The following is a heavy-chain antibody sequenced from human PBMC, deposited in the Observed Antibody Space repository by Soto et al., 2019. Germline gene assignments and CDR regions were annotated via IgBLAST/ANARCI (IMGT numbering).Heavy chain of an antibody. D-gene: IGHD5-18*01. Sequence: PSETLSLTCTVSGGSISSDYWSWIRQPPGKGLEWIGFLHYSGGTNYNPSLKSRVTISVDTSKNQFSLKLSSVTAADTAVYYCARVHTYGYIYYWGQGILVTVSS. CDR2: LHYSGGT. V-gene: IGHV4-59*01. CDR1: GGSISSDY. J-gene: IGHJ4*02. CDR3: ARVHTYGYIYY.